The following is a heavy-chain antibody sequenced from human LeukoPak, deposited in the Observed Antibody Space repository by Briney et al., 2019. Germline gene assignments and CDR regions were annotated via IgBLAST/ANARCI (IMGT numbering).Heavy chain of an antibody. D-gene: IGHD3-10*01. Sequence: PSETLSLTCTVSGGSISSGSYYWSWIRQPAGKGLEWIGRIYTSGSTNYNPSLKSRVTISVDTSKNQFSLKLSSVTAADTAVYYCAKSPEVLGSGSYSDYWGQGTLVTVSS. J-gene: IGHJ4*02. V-gene: IGHV4-61*02. CDR3: AKSPEVLGSGSYSDY. CDR1: GGSISSGSYY. CDR2: IYTSGST.